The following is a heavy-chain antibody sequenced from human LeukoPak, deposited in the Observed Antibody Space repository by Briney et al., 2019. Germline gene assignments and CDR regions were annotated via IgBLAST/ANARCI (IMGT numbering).Heavy chain of an antibody. Sequence: SETLSLTCAVSGGSISSSNWWSWVRQPPGKGLEWIGEIYHSGSTNYNPSLKSRVTISVDKSKNQFSLKLSSVTAADTAVYYCARHLGIAAGNFDYWGQGTLVTVSS. CDR1: GGSISSSNW. J-gene: IGHJ4*02. V-gene: IGHV4-4*02. CDR3: ARHLGIAAGNFDY. CDR2: IYHSGST. D-gene: IGHD6-13*01.